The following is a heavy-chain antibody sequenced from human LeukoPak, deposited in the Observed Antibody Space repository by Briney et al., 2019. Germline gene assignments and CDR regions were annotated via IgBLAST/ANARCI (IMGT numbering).Heavy chain of an antibody. CDR3: ALTMVRGVIITNRDDY. CDR2: ISGSGGST. V-gene: IGHV3-23*01. J-gene: IGHJ4*02. CDR1: GFTFSSYA. Sequence: GSLRLSCAASGFTFSSYAMSWVRQAPGKGLEWVSAISGSGGSTYYADSVKGRFTISRDNSKNTLYLQMNSLRAEDTAVYYCALTMVRGVIITNRDDYWGQGTLVTVSS. D-gene: IGHD3-10*01.